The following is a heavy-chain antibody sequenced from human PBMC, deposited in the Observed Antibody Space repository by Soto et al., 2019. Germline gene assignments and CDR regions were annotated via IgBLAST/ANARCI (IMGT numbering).Heavy chain of an antibody. CDR3: ARMYSSGSGWFHP. J-gene: IGHJ5*02. CDR1: GYFIGAGGYY. V-gene: IGHV4-31*03. CDR2: FYSSGSI. D-gene: IGHD6-19*01. Sequence: QIELQESGPGLVKPSQTLSLTCFVSGYFIGAGGYYWSWIRHHPGKGRDWIGSFYSSGSIIYNPSLRSRVSITGDMSTNQFSMSLTSVPAADTARYYCARMYSSGSGWFHPWGQGTLVTVSS.